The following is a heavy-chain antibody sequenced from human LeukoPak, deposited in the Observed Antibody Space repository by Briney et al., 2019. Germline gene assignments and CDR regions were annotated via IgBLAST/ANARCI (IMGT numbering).Heavy chain of an antibody. J-gene: IGHJ4*02. CDR2: ISGLSSYT. D-gene: IGHD3-16*01. Sequence: PGGSLRLPCAASGFTFSTSSMNWVRQAPGKGLEWVSSISGLSSYTYYGESVKGRFSISRDNAKNSLYLQMNSLGAEDTATYYCGRAFPPLRTSSAGDLWGQGILVTVSS. V-gene: IGHV3-21*01. CDR1: GFTFSTSS. CDR3: GRAFPPLRTSSAGDL.